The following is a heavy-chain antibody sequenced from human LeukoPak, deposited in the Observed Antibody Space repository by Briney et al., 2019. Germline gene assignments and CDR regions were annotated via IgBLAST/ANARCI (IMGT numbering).Heavy chain of an antibody. J-gene: IGHJ4*02. D-gene: IGHD3-3*02. CDR2: INPGDGNT. Sequence: ASVKVSCKASGYSFTTYYMSWVRQAPGQGLEWMAIINPGDGNTTYAQKFQGRVTMTRDTSTSTVYMELTGLGFEDTAVYYCASLLAVPDYWGQGTLVTVSS. V-gene: IGHV1-46*01. CDR1: GYSFTTYY. CDR3: ASLLAVPDY.